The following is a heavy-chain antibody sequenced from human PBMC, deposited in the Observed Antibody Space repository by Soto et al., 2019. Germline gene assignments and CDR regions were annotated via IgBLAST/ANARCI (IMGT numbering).Heavy chain of an antibody. V-gene: IGHV1-46*03. CDR1: GYTFTSYY. CDR2: INPSGGST. J-gene: IGHJ4*02. CDR3: ARGGPDIVVVPAATFDY. D-gene: IGHD2-2*01. Sequence: QVPLVQSGAEVKKPGASVKVSCKASGYTFTSYYMHWVRQAPGQGLEWMGIINPSGGSTSYAQKFQGRVTMTRDTSTSTVYMELSSLRSEDTAVYYCARGGPDIVVVPAATFDYWGQGTLVTVSS.